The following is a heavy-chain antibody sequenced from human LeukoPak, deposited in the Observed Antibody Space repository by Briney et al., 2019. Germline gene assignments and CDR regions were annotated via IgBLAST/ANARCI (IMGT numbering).Heavy chain of an antibody. V-gene: IGHV4-4*07. D-gene: IGHD1-26*01. CDR2: IYSTGIT. CDR3: ARTSATGATYFDY. CDR1: SGPMNNYY. Sequence: SETLSLTCTVSSGPMNNYYWSWIRQPAGKGLEWIGRIYSTGITHYNPTLKSRVTLSVDTSKSQFSLNLSSVTAADTAVCYCARTSATGATYFDYWGQGTLVTVSS. J-gene: IGHJ4*02.